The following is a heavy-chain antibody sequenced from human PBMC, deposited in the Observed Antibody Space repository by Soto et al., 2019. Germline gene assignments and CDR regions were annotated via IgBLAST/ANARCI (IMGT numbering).Heavy chain of an antibody. CDR2: LNGVVDGT. D-gene: IGHD3-10*01. CDR1: GFTALSYA. Sequence: QVRLIQSGPEMMQPGASVRVSCTASGFTALSYAFHWVRQAPGQGPEWLGWLNGVVDGTSYSQRLQGRVTISRDTSTNTVYLEVKSLTSEDTAVYYCAREVKGVTSFDYWGQGTLVTVSS. CDR3: AREVKGVTSFDY. V-gene: IGHV1-3*01. J-gene: IGHJ4*02.